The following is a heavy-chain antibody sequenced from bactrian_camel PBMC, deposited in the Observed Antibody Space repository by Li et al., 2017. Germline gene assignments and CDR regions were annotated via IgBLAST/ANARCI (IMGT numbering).Heavy chain of an antibody. Sequence: EVQLVESGGGSVQAGGSLNLSCVATSGYSYSTYCMGWFRQAPGKEREGVAAIGRFATSAVADSVKGRFTISKGDAQNILHHDMNGLNADDTAMYYCAADWRLGGGDYCLSLRDFQYWGQGTQVTVS. CDR2: IGRFATS. CDR1: GYSYSTYC. CDR3: AADWRLGGGDYCLSLRDFQY. J-gene: IGHJ4*01. V-gene: IGHV3S59*01. D-gene: IGHD1*01.